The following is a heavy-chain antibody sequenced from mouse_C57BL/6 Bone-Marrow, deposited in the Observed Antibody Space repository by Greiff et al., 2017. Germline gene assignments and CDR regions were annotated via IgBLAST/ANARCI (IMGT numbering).Heavy chain of an antibody. V-gene: IGHV2-5*01. CDR3: AKGAGAGRWYFEV. CDR1: GFSFTSYG. J-gene: IGHJ1*03. CDR2: IGRGGST. Sequence: VQLQESGPGLVQPSQRLSITCTVSGFSFTSYGVHWVRQSPGKGLEWLGVIGRGGSTDYKAAFMSRLSITKDNSKGQVFLKMNSLQADDTAIYYCAKGAGAGRWYFEVWGTGTTVTVST.